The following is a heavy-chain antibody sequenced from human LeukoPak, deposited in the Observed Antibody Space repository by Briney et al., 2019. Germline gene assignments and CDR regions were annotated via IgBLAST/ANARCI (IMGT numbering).Heavy chain of an antibody. Sequence: PGGSLRLSCSASGFTVSSNYMSWVRQAPGKGLEWVSAISGSGGSTYYADSVKGRFTISRDNSKNTLYLQMNSLRAEDTAVYYCAKGEVTASYYYYGMDVWGQGTTVTVSS. J-gene: IGHJ6*02. CDR3: AKGEVTASYYYYGMDV. D-gene: IGHD2-21*02. CDR1: GFTVSSNY. CDR2: ISGSGGST. V-gene: IGHV3-23*01.